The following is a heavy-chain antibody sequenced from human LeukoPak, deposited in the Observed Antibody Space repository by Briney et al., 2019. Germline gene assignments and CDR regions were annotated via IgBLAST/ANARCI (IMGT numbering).Heavy chain of an antibody. Sequence: ASVKVSCKASGYTFTGYYMFWVRQAPGQGLEWMGWINPNSGGTNYAQKFQGRVTLTRDTSISTAYTELSRLRSDDTAVYYCATYYLDTSARDWGQGTLVTVSS. J-gene: IGHJ4*02. CDR1: GYTFTGYY. CDR2: INPNSGGT. V-gene: IGHV1-2*02. CDR3: ATYYLDTSARD. D-gene: IGHD3-22*01.